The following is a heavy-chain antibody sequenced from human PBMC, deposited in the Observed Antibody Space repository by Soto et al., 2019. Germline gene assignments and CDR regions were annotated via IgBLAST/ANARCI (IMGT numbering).Heavy chain of an antibody. Sequence: EVQLVESGGGLVQPGRSLRLSCAASGFTFDDYAMHWVRQAPGKGLEWVSGISWNSGSIGYADSVKGRFTISRDNAKNSLELQINRLRSEDKALYYCAKDGGGGRRGGLFDYWGQGTLVTVSS. D-gene: IGHD3-16*01. CDR3: AKDGGGGRRGGLFDY. V-gene: IGHV3-9*01. CDR2: ISWNSGSI. CDR1: GFTFDDYA. J-gene: IGHJ4*02.